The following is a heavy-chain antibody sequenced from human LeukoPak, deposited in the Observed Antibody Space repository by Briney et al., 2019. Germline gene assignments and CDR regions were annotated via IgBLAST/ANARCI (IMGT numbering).Heavy chain of an antibody. V-gene: IGHV1-2*02. J-gene: IGHJ3*02. CDR1: GYTFTDYY. D-gene: IGHD3-22*01. CDR3: AREYYDGSGLKYAFDI. Sequence: ASVKVSCKTSGYTFTDYYMHWVRQAPGQGLEWMGCIDPSSGGTRYQQRFQGRVPVTRDTSSSTAYMELSRLRFDDTAVYFCAREYYDGSGLKYAFDIWGQGTMVTVSS. CDR2: IDPSSGGT.